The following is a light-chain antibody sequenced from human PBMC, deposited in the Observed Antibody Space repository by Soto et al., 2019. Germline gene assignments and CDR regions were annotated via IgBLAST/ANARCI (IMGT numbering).Light chain of an antibody. CDR3: VQGTHWPYT. V-gene: IGKV2-30*01. J-gene: IGKJ2*01. Sequence: DVVMTQSPLSLPVTLGQPASISCRSSQSLVYSDGNTYLNWFQQRPGQSPRRLIYKVSNRDSGVPDRVCGRGSGTDFTLKISRVEAEDVGVYYCVQGTHWPYTFGQGTKLEIK. CDR2: KVS. CDR1: QSLVYSDGNTY.